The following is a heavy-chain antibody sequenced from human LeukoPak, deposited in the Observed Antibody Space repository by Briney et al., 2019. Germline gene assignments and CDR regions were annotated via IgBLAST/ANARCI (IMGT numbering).Heavy chain of an antibody. CDR2: IYYSGSP. CDR3: ARLRQNWFDP. CDR1: GGSISSYY. J-gene: IGHJ5*02. Sequence: PSETLSLTCTVSGGSISSYYWSWIRQPPGKGLEWIGYIYYSGSPNYNPSLKSRVTISVDTSKNQFSLKLSSVTAADTAVYYCARLRQNWFDPWGQGTLVTVSS. D-gene: IGHD4-17*01. V-gene: IGHV4-59*08.